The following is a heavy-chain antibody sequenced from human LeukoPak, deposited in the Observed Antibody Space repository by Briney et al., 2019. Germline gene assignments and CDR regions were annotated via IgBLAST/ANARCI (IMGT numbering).Heavy chain of an antibody. Sequence: SETLSLTCAVYGGSFSGYYWSWIRQPPGKGLEWIGEINHSGSTNYNPSLKSRVTISVDTSKNQFSLKLSSVTAADTAVYYCARGLEDYGSGSYYNLHWFDPWGQGTLVTVSS. D-gene: IGHD3-10*01. J-gene: IGHJ5*02. CDR2: INHSGST. CDR1: GGSFSGYY. CDR3: ARGLEDYGSGSYYNLHWFDP. V-gene: IGHV4-34*01.